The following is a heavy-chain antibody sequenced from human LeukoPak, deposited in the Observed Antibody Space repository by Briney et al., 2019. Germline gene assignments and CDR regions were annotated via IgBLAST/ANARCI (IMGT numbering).Heavy chain of an antibody. V-gene: IGHV3-20*04. CDR1: GFTFDDYG. CDR3: ARGGSGGRYYYYYYMDV. CDR2: INWNGGST. D-gene: IGHD1-26*01. J-gene: IGHJ6*03. Sequence: RPGGSLRLSCAASGFTFDDYGMSWVRQAPGKGLEWVSGINWNGGSTGYADSVKGRFTISRDNAKNSLYLQMNSLRAEDTALYYCARGGSGGRYYYYYYMDVWGKGTTVTVSS.